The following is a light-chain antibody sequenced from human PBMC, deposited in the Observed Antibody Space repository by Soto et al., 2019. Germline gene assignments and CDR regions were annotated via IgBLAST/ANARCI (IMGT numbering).Light chain of an antibody. Sequence: DIQMTQSPSTLSASVGDRVAITCRASQSISNWLAWYQQKPGKAPKLLIYDASRLESGVPSRFSGSGSGTEFTLTISSLQPDDFATYYCQQYNSYSEAFGQGTKVDIK. J-gene: IGKJ1*01. V-gene: IGKV1-5*01. CDR3: QQYNSYSEA. CDR1: QSISNW. CDR2: DAS.